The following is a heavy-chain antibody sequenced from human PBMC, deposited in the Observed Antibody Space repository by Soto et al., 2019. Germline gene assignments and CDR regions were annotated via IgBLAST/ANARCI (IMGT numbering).Heavy chain of an antibody. Sequence: GGSLILSCTAAGITSSSYSMNWARQAPGKGLWWVSSISSGSSYIYYADSVKGRFTISRDNGKNSLFLQINSLRADDTAVYYDARGGKGYWRSTRCYDYFGMDDWGGGTRVTVSS. CDR2: ISSGSSYI. CDR3: ARGGKGYWRSTRCYDYFGMDD. V-gene: IGHV3-21*01. D-gene: IGHD2-2*01. CDR1: GITSSSYS. J-gene: IGHJ6*02.